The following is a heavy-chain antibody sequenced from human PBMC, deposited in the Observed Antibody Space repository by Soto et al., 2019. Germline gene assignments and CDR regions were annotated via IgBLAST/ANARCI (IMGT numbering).Heavy chain of an antibody. J-gene: IGHJ4*02. CDR2: ISSSGDVT. D-gene: IGHD1-26*01. Sequence: RGSLRLSCAASGITFSSYSMSWVRQSPGKELEWVSSISSSGDVTYDADSVKGRFTISRDNSKNSLYLQMNSLRAEDTAIYYCAKTGGFSGSYHFISWGQGTLLTVSS. CDR3: AKTGGFSGSYHFIS. CDR1: GITFSSYS. V-gene: IGHV3-23*01.